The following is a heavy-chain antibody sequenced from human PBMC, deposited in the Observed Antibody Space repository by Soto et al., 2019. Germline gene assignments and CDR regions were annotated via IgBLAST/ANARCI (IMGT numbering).Heavy chain of an antibody. CDR3: ATKGFDFDEQRFDP. CDR1: GGCISSSKW. J-gene: IGHJ5*02. D-gene: IGHD1-1*01. CDR2: IYHSGST. V-gene: IGHV4-4*02. Sequence: SETLSLTCAVSGGCISSSKWWSWVRQPPGKGLEWIGEIYHSGSTNYNPSLKSRVTISVDKSNNQFSLKLSSVTAADTAVYYCATKGFDFDEQRFDPWGQGTLVTVS.